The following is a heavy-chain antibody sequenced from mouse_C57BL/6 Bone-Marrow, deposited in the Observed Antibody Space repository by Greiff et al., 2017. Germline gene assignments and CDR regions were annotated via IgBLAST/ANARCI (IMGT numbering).Heavy chain of an antibody. CDR1: GYTFTDYY. CDR3: ARAYSFDY. J-gene: IGHJ2*01. Sequence: VKLMESGAELVRPGASVKLSCKASGYTFTDYYINWVKQRPGQGLEWIARLYPGSGNTYYNEKFKGKATLTAEKSSSTAYMQLSSLTSEDSAVYFCARAYSFDYWGQGTTLTVSS. V-gene: IGHV1-76*01. CDR2: LYPGSGNT.